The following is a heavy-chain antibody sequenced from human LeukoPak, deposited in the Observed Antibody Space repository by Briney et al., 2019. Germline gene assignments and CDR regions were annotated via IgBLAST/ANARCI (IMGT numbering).Heavy chain of an antibody. V-gene: IGHV1-2*06. J-gene: IGHJ4*02. D-gene: IGHD6-19*01. CDR1: GYTFTGYY. CDR2: INPNSGGT. Sequence: ASVKVSCKASGYTFTGYYMHWVRQAPGQGLEWMGRINPNSGGTNYAQKFQGRVTMTRDTSISTAYMELSRLRSDDTAVYYCVRGPYSSGWYNFDYWGQGTLVTVSS. CDR3: VRGPYSSGWYNFDY.